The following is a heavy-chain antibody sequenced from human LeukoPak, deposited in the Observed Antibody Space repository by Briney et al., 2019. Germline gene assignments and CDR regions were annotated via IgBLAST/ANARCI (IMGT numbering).Heavy chain of an antibody. Sequence: PGGSLRLSCAASGFTFSSYAMSWVRQAPGKGLEWVSGISGGGGTTYYAKSVKGRFTISRDNSKNTLYLQMNSLRADDTAVYYCAKDRGHGRLIAFYFDYWGQGTLVTVSS. CDR3: AKDRGHGRLIAFYFDY. J-gene: IGHJ4*02. D-gene: IGHD2-8*01. V-gene: IGHV3-23*01. CDR1: GFTFSSYA. CDR2: ISGGGGTT.